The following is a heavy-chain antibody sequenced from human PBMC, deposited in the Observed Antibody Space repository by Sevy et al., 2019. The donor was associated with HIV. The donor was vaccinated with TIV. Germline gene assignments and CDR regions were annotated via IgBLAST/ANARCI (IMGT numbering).Heavy chain of an antibody. D-gene: IGHD6-13*01. V-gene: IGHV3-30-3*01. Sequence: GGSLRLSCAASGFTFSSYAMHWVRQAPGKGLEWVAVISYDGSNKYYEDSEKGRFTISRDNSKNTLDLQMNSLRGEDTAVYYCARDPAAAGTNYLDYWGQGTLVTVSS. CDR2: ISYDGSNK. CDR3: ARDPAAAGTNYLDY. J-gene: IGHJ4*02. CDR1: GFTFSSYA.